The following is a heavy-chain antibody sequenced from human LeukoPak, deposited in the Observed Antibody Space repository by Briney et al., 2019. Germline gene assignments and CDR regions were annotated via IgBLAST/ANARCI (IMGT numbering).Heavy chain of an antibody. J-gene: IGHJ3*02. CDR1: GGSISSGNYY. CDR2: IYSSGST. Sequence: SQTLSLPCSVSGGSISSGNYYWSWIRQPAGKGLEWIGRIYSSGSTNHNPSLKSRVTISADTSKNQFSLKLSSVTGADTAVYYCASTDTNGGAFDMWGQGTMVTVSS. CDR3: ASTDTNGGAFDM. D-gene: IGHD2-8*01. V-gene: IGHV4-61*02.